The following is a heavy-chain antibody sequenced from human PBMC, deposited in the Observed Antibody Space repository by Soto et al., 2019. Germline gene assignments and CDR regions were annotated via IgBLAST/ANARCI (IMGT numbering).Heavy chain of an antibody. CDR1: GVTVSNNY. J-gene: IGHJ4*02. CDR3: ARNRPETKHGY. CDR2: IYSVGST. Sequence: EVQLVESGGGLVQPGASLRLSCAASGVTVSNNYMSWVRQAPGKGLEWVSVIYSVGSTSYADSVKGRFTISRDNSKNMVCLQMNSLRAEDTAVYYCARNRPETKHGYWGQGTLVTVSS. V-gene: IGHV3-66*01. D-gene: IGHD4-17*01.